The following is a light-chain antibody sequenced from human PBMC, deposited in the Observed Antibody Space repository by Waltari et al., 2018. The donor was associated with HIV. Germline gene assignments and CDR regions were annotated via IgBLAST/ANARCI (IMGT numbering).Light chain of an antibody. J-gene: IGLJ2*01. V-gene: IGLV2-8*01. CDR2: EVK. CDR1: SSDIGSYNF. Sequence: QSALTQPPSASGSPGQSVTISCTGASSDIGSYNFVSWYQQRPGQAPGLILYEVKKRPSGVPDRFSGAKSGNVASLTVSGLRDDDEADYYCSSFGGGDNRVVFGGGTKLTVL. CDR3: SSFGGGDNRVV.